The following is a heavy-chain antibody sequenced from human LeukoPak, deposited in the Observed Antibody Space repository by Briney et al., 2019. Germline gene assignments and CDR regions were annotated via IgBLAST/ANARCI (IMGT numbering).Heavy chain of an antibody. J-gene: IGHJ4*02. Sequence: SETLSLTCTVSGGSISSYYWSWIRQPPGKGLEWIGYIYYSGSTNYNPSLKSRVTISVDTSKNQFSLKLSSVTAADTAVYYCARHSSSWSPGPDYWGQGTLVTVSS. CDR1: GGSISSYY. V-gene: IGHV4-59*08. CDR2: IYYSGST. CDR3: ARHSSSWSPGPDY. D-gene: IGHD6-13*01.